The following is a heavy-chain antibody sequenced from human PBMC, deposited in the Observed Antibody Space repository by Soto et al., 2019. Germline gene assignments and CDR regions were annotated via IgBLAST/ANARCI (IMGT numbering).Heavy chain of an antibody. Sequence: KPSETLSLTCTVSGGSVSSGSYYWSWIRQPPGKGLEWIGFIYNSGSTNYKPSLKSRVTISVDTSKNQFSLKLSSVTAADTAVYYCARDGAYSPFDHWGQGTLVTVSS. CDR3: ARDGAYSPFDH. CDR2: IYNSGST. D-gene: IGHD2-21*01. V-gene: IGHV4-61*01. CDR1: GGSVSSGSYY. J-gene: IGHJ4*02.